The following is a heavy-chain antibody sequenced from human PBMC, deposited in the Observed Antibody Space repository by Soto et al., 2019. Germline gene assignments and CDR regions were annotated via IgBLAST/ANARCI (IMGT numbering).Heavy chain of an antibody. D-gene: IGHD3-22*01. V-gene: IGHV4-39*01. CDR3: GRLEGVGYYYDSSGYYSFDY. Sequence: QLQLQESGPGLVKPSETLSLTCTVSGGSISSSSYYWGWIRQPPGKGLEWIGSIYYSGSTYYNPSLKSRVTISVDTSKNQFSLKLGSVTPADTGVFYCGRLEGVGYYYDSSGYYSFDYWGQGTLVTVSS. CDR2: IYYSGST. CDR1: GGSISSSSYY. J-gene: IGHJ4*02.